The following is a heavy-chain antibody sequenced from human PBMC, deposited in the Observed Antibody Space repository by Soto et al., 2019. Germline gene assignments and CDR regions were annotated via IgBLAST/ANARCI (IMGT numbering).Heavy chain of an antibody. D-gene: IGHD3-10*01. CDR3: ARDRGVWGSGSGDY. CDR2: ISYDGSNK. Sequence: QVQLVESGGGVVQPGRSLRLSCAASGFTFSSYAMHWVRQAPGKGLEWVAVISYDGSNKYYADSVKGRFTISRDNSKNTLYLQMNSLRAEETAVYYCARDRGVWGSGSGDYWGQGTQVTVSS. V-gene: IGHV3-30-3*01. J-gene: IGHJ4*02. CDR1: GFTFSSYA.